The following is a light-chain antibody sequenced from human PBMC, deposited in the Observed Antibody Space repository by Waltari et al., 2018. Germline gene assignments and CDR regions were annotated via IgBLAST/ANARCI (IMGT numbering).Light chain of an antibody. Sequence: DIQMTQSPSTLSASLGDRVTITCRASQSINSWLAWYQQKPGKAPKLLISKASSLESGVPSRFSGSGSGTEFTLSISSLQPDDFTTYYCQQYNLYSWTFGQGTKVEV. CDR2: KAS. J-gene: IGKJ1*01. CDR1: QSINSW. V-gene: IGKV1-5*03. CDR3: QQYNLYSWT.